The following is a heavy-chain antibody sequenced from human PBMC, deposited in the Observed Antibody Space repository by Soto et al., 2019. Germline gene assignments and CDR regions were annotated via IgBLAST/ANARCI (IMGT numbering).Heavy chain of an antibody. D-gene: IGHD3-9*01. CDR3: ARRRQDYDILTGYYYYGMDV. Sequence: GESLKISCKGSGYSFTSYWIGWVRQMPGKGLEWMGIIYPGDSDTRYSPSFQGQVTISADKSISTAYLQWSSLKASDTAMYYCARRRQDYDILTGYYYYGMDVWGQGTTVTVSS. V-gene: IGHV5-51*01. J-gene: IGHJ6*02. CDR2: IYPGDSDT. CDR1: GYSFTSYW.